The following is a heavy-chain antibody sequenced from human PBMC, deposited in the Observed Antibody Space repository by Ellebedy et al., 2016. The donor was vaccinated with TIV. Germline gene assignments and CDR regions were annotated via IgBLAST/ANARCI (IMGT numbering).Heavy chain of an antibody. J-gene: IGHJ4*02. CDR1: GYTFTSFG. CDR2: INPSGGTT. V-gene: IGHV1-46*01. CDR3: AKVGFYRSSWQYYFDY. Sequence: ASVKVSCKASGYTFTSFGITWVRQAPGQGLEWMGIINPSGGTTRYAQKFQGRVTMTRDTPTSTVYMELTSLRSEDTAVYYCAKVGFYRSSWQYYFDYWGQGTLVTVSS. D-gene: IGHD6-13*01.